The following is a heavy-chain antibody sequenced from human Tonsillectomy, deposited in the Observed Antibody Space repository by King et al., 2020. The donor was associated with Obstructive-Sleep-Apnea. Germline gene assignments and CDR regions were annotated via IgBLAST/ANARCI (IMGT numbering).Heavy chain of an antibody. J-gene: IGHJ2*01. D-gene: IGHD4-17*01. CDR2: IGTAGDT. CDR3: ARDGAGADYGRYFDL. CDR1: GFTFSSYD. Sequence: EQLVQSGGGLVQPGGSLRLSCAASGFTFSSYDMHWVRQATGKGLEWVSAIGTAGDTYYPGSVKGRFTISRENAKNSLYLQMNSLRAGDTAVYYCARDGAGADYGRYFDLWGRGTLVTVSS. V-gene: IGHV3-13*01.